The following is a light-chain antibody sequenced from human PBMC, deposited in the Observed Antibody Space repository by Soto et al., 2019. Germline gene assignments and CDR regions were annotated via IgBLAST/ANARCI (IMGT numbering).Light chain of an antibody. J-gene: IGKJ1*01. CDR2: GTS. V-gene: IGKV3-20*01. CDR3: QQYGSSRPT. Sequence: PGERVTLSSRASQSVSSSYVAWYQQKPGQAPRLLIYGTSSRAAGIPDRFSGSGSGTDFTLTISRLEPEDFAVYDCQQYGSSRPTFGQGTKVDIK. CDR1: QSVSSSY.